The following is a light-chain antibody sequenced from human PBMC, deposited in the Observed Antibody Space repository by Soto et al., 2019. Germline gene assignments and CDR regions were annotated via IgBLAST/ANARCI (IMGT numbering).Light chain of an antibody. CDR2: GAS. Sequence: EIVMTQSPATLSVSPGERATLSCRASQSVSSNLAWYQQKPGQAPRLLIYGASTRATGIPARFSGSGSGTESTLTISSLQCRDFAVHYYQPYNSWPRTFGQGTNVEIK. CDR3: QPYNSWPRT. J-gene: IGKJ1*01. V-gene: IGKV3-15*01. CDR1: QSVSSN.